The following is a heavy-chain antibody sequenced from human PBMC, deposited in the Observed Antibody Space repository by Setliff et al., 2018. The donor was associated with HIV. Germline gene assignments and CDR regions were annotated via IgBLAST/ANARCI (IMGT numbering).Heavy chain of an antibody. CDR3: AKLGSSGYYYEFGYYGVDV. D-gene: IGHD3-22*01. V-gene: IGHV3-23*01. CDR1: GFTLRSYA. Sequence: PGGSLRLSCEASGFTLRSYAMYWVRQAPGKGLEWVAGISGAGATTYYADSVKGRFTISRDNSKDTLYLQMNSLRAEDTAVYYCAKLGSSGYYYEFGYYGVDVWGQGTTVTVSS. J-gene: IGHJ6*02. CDR2: ISGAGATT.